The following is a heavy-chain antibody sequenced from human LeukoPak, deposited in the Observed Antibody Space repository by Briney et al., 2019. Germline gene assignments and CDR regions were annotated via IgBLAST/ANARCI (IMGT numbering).Heavy chain of an antibody. Sequence: GGSLRLSCATSGLTFTSAWLTWVRQAPGKGLEWVGRIKSRSVGETTDYAAPVKGRFTISRDDSENTLYLQMNSLKTEDTAVYYCTTHSGNDLRSWGQGTLVTVSS. CDR3: TTHSGNDLRS. V-gene: IGHV3-15*01. CDR2: IKSRSVGETT. J-gene: IGHJ5*02. D-gene: IGHD5-12*01. CDR1: GLTFTSAW.